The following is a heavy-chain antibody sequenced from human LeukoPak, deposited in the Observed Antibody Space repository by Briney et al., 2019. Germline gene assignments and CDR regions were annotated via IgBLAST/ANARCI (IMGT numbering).Heavy chain of an antibody. V-gene: IGHV3-30*02. CDR2: IRYDETNK. CDR3: AKDISGRNLYYIDV. D-gene: IGHD6-19*01. Sequence: LPGGSLRLSCAASGFTFSNYGMHWVRQAPGKGLEWVAFIRYDETNKYYAESVKGRFTISRDNSKKTLYLRMNSLRTEDTAVYYCAKDISGRNLYYIDVWGRGTTVTISS. CDR1: GFTFSNYG. J-gene: IGHJ6*04.